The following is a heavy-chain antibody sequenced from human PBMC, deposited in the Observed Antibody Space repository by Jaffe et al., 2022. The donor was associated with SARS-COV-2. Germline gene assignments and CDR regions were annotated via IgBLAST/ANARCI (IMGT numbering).Heavy chain of an antibody. CDR1: GASISGSSYY. Sequence: QLQLQESGPGLVKPSETLSLTCTVSGASISGSSYYWGWIRQPPGKGLEWIGSIYSSGSMYYNPSLKSRVTISVDTPKNQFSLKLSSVTAADTAVYYCARQLAGRPLDAIDPWGQGTLVTVSS. D-gene: IGHD6-6*01. CDR3: ARQLAGRPLDAIDP. CDR2: IYSSGSM. J-gene: IGHJ5*02. V-gene: IGHV4-39*01.